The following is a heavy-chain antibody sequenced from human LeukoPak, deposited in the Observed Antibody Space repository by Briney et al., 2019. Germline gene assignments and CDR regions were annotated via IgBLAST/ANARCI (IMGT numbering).Heavy chain of an antibody. Sequence: GGSLRLSCAASGFTFDDYAMHWVRQAPGKGLEWVSAISGSGGSTYYADSVKGRFTISRDNSKNTLYLQMNSLRAEDTAVYYCARNRGSYLADAFDIWGQGTMVTVSS. CDR2: ISGSGGST. J-gene: IGHJ3*02. CDR1: GFTFDDYA. D-gene: IGHD1-26*01. V-gene: IGHV3-23*01. CDR3: ARNRGSYLADAFDI.